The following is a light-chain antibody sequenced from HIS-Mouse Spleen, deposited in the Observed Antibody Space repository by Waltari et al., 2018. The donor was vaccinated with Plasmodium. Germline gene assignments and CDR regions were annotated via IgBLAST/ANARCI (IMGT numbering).Light chain of an antibody. CDR1: QSVISN. J-gene: IGKJ2*01. Sequence: EIVMTQSPATLSVSPGERATLSCRASQSVISNLDCYQQKPGQTPRLIIYGASTRATGIPARFSGSGSGTEFTLTISSLQSEDFAVYYCQQYNNWPPYTFGQGTKLEIK. CDR2: GAS. V-gene: IGKV3-15*01. CDR3: QQYNNWPPYT.